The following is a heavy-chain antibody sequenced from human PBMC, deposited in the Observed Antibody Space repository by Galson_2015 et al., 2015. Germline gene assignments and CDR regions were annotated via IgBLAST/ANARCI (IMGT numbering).Heavy chain of an antibody. Sequence: SVKVSCKASGYTFTSYDINWVRQATGQGLEWMGWMNPNSGNTGYAQKFQGRVTMTRNTSISTAYMELNSLRSEDTAVYHCASVYYGSGSYYWVYWGQGTLVTVSS. D-gene: IGHD3-10*01. V-gene: IGHV1-8*01. J-gene: IGHJ4*02. CDR2: MNPNSGNT. CDR3: ASVYYGSGSYYWVY. CDR1: GYTFTSYD.